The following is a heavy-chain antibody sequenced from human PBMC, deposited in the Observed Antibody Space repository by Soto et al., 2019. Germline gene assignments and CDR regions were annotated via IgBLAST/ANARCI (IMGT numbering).Heavy chain of an antibody. V-gene: IGHV3-48*02. D-gene: IGHD4-4*01. CDR2: ISSSISII. Sequence: GGPLRLSCAASACTLSTYSMNWVRQAPVKGMEWVSYISSSISIIYYTDSVKGRFTISRDSAKNSLYLQMNSLRDEDTAVYYCARDVTANNWFDPWGQGTLVTVSS. CDR3: ARDVTANNWFDP. CDR1: ACTLSTYS. J-gene: IGHJ5*02.